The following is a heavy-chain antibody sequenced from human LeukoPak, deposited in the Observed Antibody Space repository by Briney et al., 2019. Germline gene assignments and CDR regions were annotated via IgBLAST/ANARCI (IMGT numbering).Heavy chain of an antibody. CDR1: GFTITTYA. J-gene: IGHJ4*02. D-gene: IGHD1-26*01. CDR3: ARAQGALDY. CDR2: IGGGGTE. Sequence: RPGGSLRLSCAASGFTITTYAVNWVRQAPGKGLEWVSGIGGGGTEYYADSVKGRFIISSDNSQNLVHLQMNSLTVEDTAVYYCARAQGALDYWGQGTLVTVSS. V-gene: IGHV3-23*01.